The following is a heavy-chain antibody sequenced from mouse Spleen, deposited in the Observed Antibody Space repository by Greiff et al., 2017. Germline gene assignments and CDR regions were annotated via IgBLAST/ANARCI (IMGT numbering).Heavy chain of an antibody. Sequence: EVMLVESGGGLVQPGGSRKLSCAASGFTFSSFGMHWVRQAPEKGLEWVAYISSGSSTIYYADTVKGRFTISRDNPKNTLFLQMTSLRSEDTAMYYCARSIITTVYFDYWGQGTTLTVSS. CDR2: ISSGSSTI. CDR3: ARSIITTVYFDY. D-gene: IGHD1-1*01. V-gene: IGHV5-17*02. J-gene: IGHJ2*01. CDR1: GFTFSSFG.